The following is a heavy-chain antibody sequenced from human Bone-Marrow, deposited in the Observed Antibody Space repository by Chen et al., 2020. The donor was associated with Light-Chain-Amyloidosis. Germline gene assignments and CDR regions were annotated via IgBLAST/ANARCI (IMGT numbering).Heavy chain of an antibody. Sequence: EVQLLESGGGLVQPGGSMRLSCAGSGFTCSSDAMSWVRQAPGKGLEWVSAISGSGGSTYYADSLKGRFPISRDNSKNTLYLQMNSLRAEDTAVSSSPPSPLSSSSRSPPDFSGPGTTVTVSS. CDR1: GFTCSSDA. CDR2: ISGSGGST. CDR3: PPSPLSSSSRSPPDF. J-gene: IGHJ6*02. V-gene: IGHV3-23*01.